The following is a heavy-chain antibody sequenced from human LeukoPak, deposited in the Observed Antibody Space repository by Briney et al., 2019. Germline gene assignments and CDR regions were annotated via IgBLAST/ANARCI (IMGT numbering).Heavy chain of an antibody. V-gene: IGHV3-23*01. CDR2: ISGSGGST. J-gene: IGHJ4*02. CDR1: GYSFTSYW. CDR3: AREGIVVTMWYYFDY. Sequence: GESLKISCKGSGYSFTSYWIGWVRQAPGKGLEWVSAISGSGGSTYYADSVKGRFTISRDNSKNTLYLQMNSLRAEDTAVYYCAREGIVVTMWYYFDYWGQGTLVTVSS. D-gene: IGHD3-22*01.